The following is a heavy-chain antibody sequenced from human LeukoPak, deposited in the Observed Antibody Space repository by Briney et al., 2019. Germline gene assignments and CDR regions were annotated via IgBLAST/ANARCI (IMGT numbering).Heavy chain of an antibody. CDR2: ISSSSSII. J-gene: IGHJ3*02. D-gene: IGHD3-9*01. Sequence: LPGGSLRLSCAASGFTFSSYGMHWVRQAPGKGLEWVSYISSSSSIIYYADSVKGRFTISRDNAKNSLYLQMNSLRAEDTAVYYCAPALTIFALPDAFDIWGQGTMVTVSS. CDR1: GFTFSSYG. V-gene: IGHV3-48*04. CDR3: APALTIFALPDAFDI.